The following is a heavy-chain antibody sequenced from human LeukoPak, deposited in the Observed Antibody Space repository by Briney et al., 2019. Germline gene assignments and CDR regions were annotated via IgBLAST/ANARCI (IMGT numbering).Heavy chain of an antibody. CDR3: ARVRGEYGMDV. Sequence: GGSLRLSCAASGFTFSSYAMHWVRQAPGKGLEWVAVISYDGSNKYYADSVKGRFTISRDNAKDSLYLHMSSLRAEDTAVYYCARVRGEYGMDVWGQGTTVTVSS. CDR2: ISYDGSNK. J-gene: IGHJ6*02. D-gene: IGHD3-10*01. V-gene: IGHV3-30-3*01. CDR1: GFTFSSYA.